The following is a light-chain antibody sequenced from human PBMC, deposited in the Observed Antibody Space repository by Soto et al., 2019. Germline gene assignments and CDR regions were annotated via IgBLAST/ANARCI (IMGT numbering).Light chain of an antibody. CDR2: DVS. J-gene: IGLJ1*01. CDR1: SSDVGGYNY. CDR3: SSDTSSSTLLYV. V-gene: IGLV2-14*01. Sequence: QSALTQPASVSGSPGQSITISCTGTSSDVGGYNYVSWYQQHPGKAPKLMIYDVSNRPSGVSIRFSGSKSGNTASLTISGLQAEDEADDYCSSDTSSSTLLYVFGTGTKLTVL.